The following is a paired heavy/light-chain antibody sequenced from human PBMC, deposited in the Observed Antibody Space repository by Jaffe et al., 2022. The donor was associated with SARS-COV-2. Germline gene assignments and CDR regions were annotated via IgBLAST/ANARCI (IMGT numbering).Heavy chain of an antibody. CDR2: IDGSGDNI. J-gene: IGHJ4*02. CDR3: AKVGYMGDVMSYSGYCESGNCYAGH. Sequence: EVQLLESGGGLVQPGGSLRLSCAASGFSFNNYAMTWVRQAPGKGLEWVSDIDGSGDNIYYADSVKGRFTISRDNSKNTLFLQMNNLRIEDTAVYYCAKVGYMGDVMSYSGYCESGNCYAGHWGQGTPVTVSS. V-gene: IGHV3-23*01. D-gene: IGHD2-15*01. CDR1: GFSFNNYA.
Light chain of an antibody. CDR1: QSVSRTY. CDR3: QQYGSSPWT. CDR2: GAS. J-gene: IGKJ1*01. Sequence: EIVLTQSPGTLSLSPGERATLSCRASQSVSRTYLAWYQQKPGQAPRLLIYGASSRATGVPDRFSGSGSGTDFGLIISRVEPEDFAVYFCQQYGSSPWTFGQGTKVEIK. V-gene: IGKV3-20*01.